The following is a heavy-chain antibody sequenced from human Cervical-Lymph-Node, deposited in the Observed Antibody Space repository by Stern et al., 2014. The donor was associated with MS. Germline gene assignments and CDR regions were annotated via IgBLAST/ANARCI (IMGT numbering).Heavy chain of an antibody. D-gene: IGHD3-22*01. CDR3: ARSPDLYDSSGYYFD. V-gene: IGHV1-69*04. Sequence: DQLVESGAEVKKTGSSVKVSCKASGGTLNNYAVSWVRQAPGQGLEWIGKIIPFLGIANYAHKFQGRVTLTAAATTSYMEVSSLRSDDTAVYYCARSPDLYDSSGYYFDWGQGTLVTVSS. J-gene: IGHJ4*02. CDR1: GGTLNNYA. CDR2: IIPFLGIA.